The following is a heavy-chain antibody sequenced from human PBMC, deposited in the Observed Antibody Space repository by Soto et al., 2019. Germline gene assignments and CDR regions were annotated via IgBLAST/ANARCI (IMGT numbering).Heavy chain of an antibody. V-gene: IGHV1-46*01. D-gene: IGHD3-3*02. J-gene: IGHJ4*02. Sequence: QVQLVQSGTEVKKPGASVKVSCKASGYTFLDFYIHWVRQAPGQGLEWMGFINPSGGGTTYAQQFQGRLTMTRDTSTSTVYMELITLRSEDTAIYYCARDTPFSADYWGQGSLVT. CDR3: ARDTPFSADY. CDR1: GYTFLDFY. CDR2: INPSGGGT.